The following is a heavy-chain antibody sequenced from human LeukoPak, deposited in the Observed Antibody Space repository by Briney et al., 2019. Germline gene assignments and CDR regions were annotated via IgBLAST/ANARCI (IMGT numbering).Heavy chain of an antibody. CDR3: AREPQEGFDY. V-gene: IGHV3-48*01. CDR1: GFTFSSYS. CDR2: ISGSSRAI. Sequence: GGSLRLSCAASGFTFSSYSMNWVRLAPGKGLEWISYISGSSRAIYYADSVKGRFTISRDNAKNSLYLQMNNLRAEDTAVYYCAREPQEGFDYWGQGTLVTISS. J-gene: IGHJ4*02.